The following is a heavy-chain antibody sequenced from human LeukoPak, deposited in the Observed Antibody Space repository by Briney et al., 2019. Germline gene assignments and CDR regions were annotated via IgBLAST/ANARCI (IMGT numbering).Heavy chain of an antibody. Sequence: GASAKVSCKASGYTFTGYYMHWVRQAPGQGLEWMGWINPNSGGTNYAQKFQGRVTMTRDTSISTAYMELSRLRSDDTAVYYCARRLDYYDISGYHTLDYWGQGTLVTVSS. CDR2: INPNSGGT. CDR1: GYTFTGYY. V-gene: IGHV1-2*02. D-gene: IGHD3-22*01. J-gene: IGHJ4*02. CDR3: ARRLDYYDISGYHTLDY.